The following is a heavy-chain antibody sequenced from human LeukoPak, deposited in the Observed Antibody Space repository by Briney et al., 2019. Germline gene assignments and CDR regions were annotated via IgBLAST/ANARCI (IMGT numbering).Heavy chain of an antibody. Sequence: ASVKVSCKASGYTFTSYGISWVRQAPGQGLEWMGWISADNGNTNYAQKLQGRVTMTTDTSTSTAYMELRSLRSDDTAVYYCERVINFSIRGYSYGVEHYMDVWGKGTTVTISS. CDR1: GYTFTSYG. V-gene: IGHV1-18*01. J-gene: IGHJ6*03. CDR3: ERVINFSIRGYSYGVEHYMDV. CDR2: ISADNGNT. D-gene: IGHD5-18*01.